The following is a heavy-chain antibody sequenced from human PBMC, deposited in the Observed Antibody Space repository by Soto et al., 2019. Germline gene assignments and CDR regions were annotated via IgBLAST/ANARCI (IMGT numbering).Heavy chain of an antibody. V-gene: IGHV1-3*01. CDR2: INAGNGNT. CDR3: ARADGSGCFLDY. Sequence: QVQLVQSGAEVKKPGASVKVSCKASGYTFTTYAMHWVRQAPGQRLEWMGWINAGNGNTKYSQKFLGRVTITRDTSASTGYMELSSLRSEDTAVYCCARADGSGCFLDYWFQGALVIVAS. D-gene: IGHD3-10*01. CDR1: GYTFTTYA. J-gene: IGHJ4*02.